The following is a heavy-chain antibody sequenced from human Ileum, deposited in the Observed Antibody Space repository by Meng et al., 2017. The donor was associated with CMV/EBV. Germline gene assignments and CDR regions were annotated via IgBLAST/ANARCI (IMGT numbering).Heavy chain of an antibody. CDR3: ARPVRSDASRYAFDL. D-gene: IGHD4-11*01. V-gene: IGHV1-46*04. Sequence: ASAKVSCKASGSSFTGYFIHWMRQAPGQGLEWVGIIDPSGDGTRYAQQLQGRVTMTRDTSTVYMELSSLRSEDTAIYYCARPVRSDASRYAFDLWGQVTMVTVSS. J-gene: IGHJ3*01. CDR2: IDPSGDGT. CDR1: GSSFTGYF.